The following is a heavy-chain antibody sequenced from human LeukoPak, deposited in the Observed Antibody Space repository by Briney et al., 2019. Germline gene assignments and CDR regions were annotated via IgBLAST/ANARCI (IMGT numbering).Heavy chain of an antibody. D-gene: IGHD2-15*01. Sequence: PSETLSLTCTVSGGSIKSGNYEWGWPRQPPGKGLEWIGSIDYSGSIHYNPSLKSRFTISVYTSKNQFSLNLNSVTAADTAMYYCARLSGHCSGSRCYGYYAMDVWGQGTTVSVSS. CDR1: GGSIKSGNYE. J-gene: IGHJ6*02. CDR2: IDYSGSI. CDR3: ARLSGHCSGSRCYGYYAMDV. V-gene: IGHV4-39*01.